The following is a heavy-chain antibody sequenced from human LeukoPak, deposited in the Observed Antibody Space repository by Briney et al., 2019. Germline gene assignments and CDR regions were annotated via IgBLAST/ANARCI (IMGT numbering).Heavy chain of an antibody. Sequence: GGSLRLSCAASGFTFSSYAMHWVRQAPGKGLEWVAVISYDGSNKYYADSVKGRFTISRDNSKNTLYLQMNSLRAEDTAVYYCAREGHHQPGYYYDSSGYYVGEYFQHWGQGTLVTVSS. J-gene: IGHJ1*01. CDR3: AREGHHQPGYYYDSSGYYVGEYFQH. CDR2: ISYDGSNK. CDR1: GFTFSSYA. V-gene: IGHV3-30*04. D-gene: IGHD3-22*01.